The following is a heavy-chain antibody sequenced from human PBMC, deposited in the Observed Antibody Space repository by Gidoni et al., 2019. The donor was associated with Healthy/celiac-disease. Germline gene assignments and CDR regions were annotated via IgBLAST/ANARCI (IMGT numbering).Heavy chain of an antibody. CDR2: IWYDGSNK. D-gene: IGHD2-8*01. V-gene: IGHV3-33*01. CDR1: GFTFSSYG. CDR3: ARERTSLRRGLLYGMDV. J-gene: IGHJ6*02. Sequence: QVQLVESGGGVVQPGRSLRLSCAASGFTFSSYGMHWVRQAPGKGLEWGAVIWYDGSNKYYADSVKGRFTISRDNSKNTLYLQMNSLRAEDTAVYYCARERTSLRRGLLYGMDVWGQGTTVTVSS.